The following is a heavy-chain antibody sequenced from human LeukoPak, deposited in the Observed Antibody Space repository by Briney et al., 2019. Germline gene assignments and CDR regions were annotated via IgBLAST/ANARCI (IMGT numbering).Heavy chain of an antibody. D-gene: IGHD3-22*01. CDR2: ISSSGSTI. J-gene: IGHJ5*02. CDR1: GFTFSDYY. CDR3: ARKASYYYDSSGYYP. Sequence: PGGSLRLSCAASGFTFSDYYMSWIRQAPGKGLEWVSYISSSGSTIYYADSVKGRFTISRDNAKNSLYLQMSSLRAEDTAVYYCARKASYYYDSSGYYPWGQGTLVTVSS. V-gene: IGHV3-11*01.